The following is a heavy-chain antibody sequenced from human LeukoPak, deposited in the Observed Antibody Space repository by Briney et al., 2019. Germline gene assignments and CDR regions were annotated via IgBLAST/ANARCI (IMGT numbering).Heavy chain of an antibody. CDR1: ADSISSFSSYY. V-gene: IGHV4-61*01. J-gene: IGHJ6*02. CDR2: LYHSGST. CDR3: ARGYWQQLVRTGMDV. Sequence: SSETLSLTCTVSADSISSFSSYYWSWIRQPPGKGLEWIGSLYHSGSTNYNPSLRSRVTISVDMSKNQLSLKLSSVTAADTAVYYCARGYWQQLVRTGMDVWGQGSTVTVSS. D-gene: IGHD6-13*01.